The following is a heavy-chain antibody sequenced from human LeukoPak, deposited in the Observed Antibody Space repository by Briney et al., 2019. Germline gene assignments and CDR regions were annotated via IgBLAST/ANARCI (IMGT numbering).Heavy chain of an antibody. V-gene: IGHV3-30*04. Sequence: GGSLRLSCAASGFTFSSYAMHWVRQAPGKGLEWVAVISYDGSNKYYADSVKGRFTISRDNSKNTLYLQMNSLRAEDTAVYYCAREVRGFGELRVDPWGQGTLVTVSS. CDR2: ISYDGSNK. J-gene: IGHJ5*02. D-gene: IGHD3-10*01. CDR1: GFTFSSYA. CDR3: AREVRGFGELRVDP.